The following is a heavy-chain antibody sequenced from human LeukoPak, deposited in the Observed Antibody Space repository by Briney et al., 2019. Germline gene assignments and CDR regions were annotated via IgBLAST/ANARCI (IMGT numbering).Heavy chain of an antibody. CDR1: GYTFTGYY. CDR2: INPNSGGT. V-gene: IGHV1-2*02. J-gene: IGHJ4*02. CDR3: ARGSITMVRGVIGRY. D-gene: IGHD3-10*01. Sequence: ASVKVSCKASGYTFTGYYMHWMRQAPRQGLEWMGWINPNSGGTNYEQKFQGRVTMTRDTSISTAYMELSRLRSDDTAVYYCARGSITMVRGVIGRYWGQGTLVTVSS.